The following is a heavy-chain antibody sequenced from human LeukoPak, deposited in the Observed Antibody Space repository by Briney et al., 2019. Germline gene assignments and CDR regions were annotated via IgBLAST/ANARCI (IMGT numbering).Heavy chain of an antibody. V-gene: IGHV3-23*01. CDR1: GFTFSSYA. CDR3: AKDYDILTGYYLHLGYFDY. Sequence: PGGSLRLSCAASGFTFSSYAMSWVRQAPGKGLEWVSAISGSGGSTYYADSVKGRFTISRDNSKNTLYLQMNSLRAEDTAVYYCAKDYDILTGYYLHLGYFDYWGQGTLVTVSS. CDR2: ISGSGGST. J-gene: IGHJ4*02. D-gene: IGHD3-9*01.